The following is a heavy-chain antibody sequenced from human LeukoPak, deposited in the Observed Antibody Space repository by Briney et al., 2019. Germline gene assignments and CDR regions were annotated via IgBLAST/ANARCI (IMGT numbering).Heavy chain of an antibody. CDR1: GFTFSSYS. Sequence: GGSLRLSCAASGFTFSSYSMNWVRQAPGKGLEWVSSISSSSSYIYYADSVKGRFTISRDNAKNSLYLQMNSLRAEDTAVYYCARDRVYGGNHDYWGQGTLVTVSS. CDR3: ARDRVYGGNHDY. D-gene: IGHD4-23*01. J-gene: IGHJ4*02. V-gene: IGHV3-21*01. CDR2: ISSSSSYI.